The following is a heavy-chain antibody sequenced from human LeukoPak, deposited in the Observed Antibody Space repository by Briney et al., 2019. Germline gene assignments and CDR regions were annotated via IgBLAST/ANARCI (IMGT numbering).Heavy chain of an antibody. CDR2: ISYDGSNK. D-gene: IGHD3-22*01. V-gene: IGHV3-30-3*01. CDR3: ARDHPYDSSGYDYYYYYTVWTS. CDR1: GFTFSSYA. Sequence: GGSLRLSCAASGFTFSSYAMHWVRQAPGKGLEWVAVISYDGSNKYYADSVKGRFTISRDNSKNTLYLQMNSLRAEDTAVYYCARDHPYDSSGYDYYYYYTVWTSGAKGPRSPSP. J-gene: IGHJ6*02.